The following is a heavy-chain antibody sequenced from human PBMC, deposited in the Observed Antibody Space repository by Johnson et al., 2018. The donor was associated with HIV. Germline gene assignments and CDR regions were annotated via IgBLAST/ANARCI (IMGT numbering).Heavy chain of an antibody. Sequence: VQLVESGGGLIQPGGSLRLSCAASGFTISSNYMSWVRQAPGKGLEWVSVMYSDGRTFYADSVKGRFTISRDNSKNTLYLQMNSLRAEDTAVYYCAREDGSGWSTRGDDAFDIWGQWTMVTVSA. CDR3: AREDGSGWSTRGDDAFDI. V-gene: IGHV3-53*01. D-gene: IGHD6-19*01. CDR2: MYSDGRT. J-gene: IGHJ3*02. CDR1: GFTISSNY.